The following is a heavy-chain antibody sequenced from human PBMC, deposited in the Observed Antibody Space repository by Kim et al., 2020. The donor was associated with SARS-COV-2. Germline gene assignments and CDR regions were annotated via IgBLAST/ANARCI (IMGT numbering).Heavy chain of an antibody. J-gene: IGHJ4*02. Sequence: TQELQGRVTRTPDTSTSTAYMELRRLRSDDTAVYYCARDLWSKCDYLDYWGQGTLVTVSS. D-gene: IGHD3-10*01. CDR3: ARDLWSKCDYLDY. V-gene: IGHV1-18*01.